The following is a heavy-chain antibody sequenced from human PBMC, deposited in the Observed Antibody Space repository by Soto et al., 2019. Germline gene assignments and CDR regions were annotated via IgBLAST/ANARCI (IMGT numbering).Heavy chain of an antibody. Sequence: EVQLVESGGGLVKPGGSLRLSCAASGFTFSSYSMNWVRQAPGKGLEWVSSISSSGSHIYYADSVMGRFTISRDNAKNSLYLQMNSLRAEDTAVYYCAMGGYSYGFDYWGQGTLLTVSS. D-gene: IGHD5-18*01. CDR3: AMGGYSYGFDY. CDR1: GFTFSSYS. J-gene: IGHJ4*02. V-gene: IGHV3-21*01. CDR2: ISSSGSHI.